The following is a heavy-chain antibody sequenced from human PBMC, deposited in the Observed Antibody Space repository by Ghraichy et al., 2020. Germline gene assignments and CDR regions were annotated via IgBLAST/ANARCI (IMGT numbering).Heavy chain of an antibody. V-gene: IGHV1-3*01. CDR2: INAGNGNT. D-gene: IGHD3-22*01. CDR3: ARGHYYYDSSGQWNDAFDI. Sequence: KVSCKASGYTFTSYAMHWVRQAPGQRLEWMGWINAGNGNTKYSQKFQGRVTITRDTSASTAYMELSSLRSEDTAVYYCARGHYYYDSSGQWNDAFDIWGQGTMVTVSS. CDR1: GYTFTSYA. J-gene: IGHJ3*02.